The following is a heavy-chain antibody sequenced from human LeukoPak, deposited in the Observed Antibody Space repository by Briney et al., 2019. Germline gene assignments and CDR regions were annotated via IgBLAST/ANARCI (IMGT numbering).Heavy chain of an antibody. D-gene: IGHD6-13*01. V-gene: IGHV3-74*01. CDR2: INSDGCST. J-gene: IGHJ4*02. CDR1: GFTFSSYW. Sequence: GGSLRLSCAASGFTFSSYWMNWARQAPGKGLVWVSRINSDGCSTSYADSVKGRFTISRDNAKNTLYLQMNSLRAEDTAVYYCARAMGIAEDFDYWGQGTLVTVSS. CDR3: ARAMGIAEDFDY.